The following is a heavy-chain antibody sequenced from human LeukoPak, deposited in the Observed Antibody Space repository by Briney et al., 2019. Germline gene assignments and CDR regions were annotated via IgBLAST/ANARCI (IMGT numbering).Heavy chain of an antibody. V-gene: IGHV1-69*05. J-gene: IGHJ4*02. CDR1: GGTFSSYA. CDR3: ATTMGYLDYCSGGTCYSMLD. CDR2: IIPIFGTA. Sequence: SVKVSCKASGGTFSSYAISWVRQAPGQGLEWIGGIIPIFGTANYAQKFQGRVTITTDESTNTAYMELRSLRSEDTAVYYCATTMGYLDYCSGGTCYSMLDWGQGTLVTVFS. D-gene: IGHD2-15*01.